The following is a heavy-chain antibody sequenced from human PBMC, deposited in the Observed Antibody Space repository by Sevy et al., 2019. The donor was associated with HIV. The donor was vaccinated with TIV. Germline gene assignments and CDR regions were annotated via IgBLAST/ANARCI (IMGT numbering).Heavy chain of an antibody. D-gene: IGHD5-12*01. Sequence: GGSLRLSCGASGFTFSSYDMHWVRQAAGNGLEWVSGIGSGGDAYYPGSVKGRFTISRENAKNSLYLQMNSLRAGDTAVYYCARSGGYSDYGMDVWGQRTSVTVSS. J-gene: IGHJ6*02. CDR2: IGSGGDA. CDR3: ARSGGYSDYGMDV. CDR1: GFTFSSYD. V-gene: IGHV3-13*01.